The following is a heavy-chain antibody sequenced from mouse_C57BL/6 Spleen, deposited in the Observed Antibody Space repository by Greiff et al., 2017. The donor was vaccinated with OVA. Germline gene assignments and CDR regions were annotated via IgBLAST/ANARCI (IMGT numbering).Heavy chain of an antibody. Sequence: VQLQQPGAELVMPGASVKLSCKASGYTFTSYWMHWVKQRPGQGLEWIGEIDPSDSYTNYNQKFKGKSTLTVDKSSSTAYMQLSSLTSEDSAVYYCASKAYYSNLWYFDVWGTGTTVTVSS. V-gene: IGHV1-69*01. CDR2: IDPSDSYT. CDR3: ASKAYYSNLWYFDV. J-gene: IGHJ1*03. D-gene: IGHD2-5*01. CDR1: GYTFTSYW.